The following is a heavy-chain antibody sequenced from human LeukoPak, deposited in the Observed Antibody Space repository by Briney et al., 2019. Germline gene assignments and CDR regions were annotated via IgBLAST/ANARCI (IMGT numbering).Heavy chain of an antibody. J-gene: IGHJ4*02. CDR1: GFTFSDYA. V-gene: IGHV3-23*01. CDR3: AREWGYYDY. Sequence: GGSLRLSCAASGFTFSDYAMSWVRQAPGTGLEWVSTISGSGGTTYYADSVKGRFTISRDNAKNSLYLQMNSLRAEDTAVYYCAREWGYYDYWGQGTLVTVSS. CDR2: ISGSGGTT. D-gene: IGHD3-16*01.